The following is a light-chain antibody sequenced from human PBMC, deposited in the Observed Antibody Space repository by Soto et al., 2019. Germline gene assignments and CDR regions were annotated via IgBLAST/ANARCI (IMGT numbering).Light chain of an antibody. CDR1: SGHSNYA. V-gene: IGLV4-69*01. CDR2: VNSDGSH. J-gene: IGLJ2*01. CDR3: QAWGTGIRV. Sequence: QLVLTQSPSASASLGASVKFTCTLSSGHSNYAIAWHQQQPEKGPRFLMKVNSDGSHNKGDGIPDRFSGSSSGAERYLTISSLQSEDEADYYCQAWGTGIRVFGGGTKLTVL.